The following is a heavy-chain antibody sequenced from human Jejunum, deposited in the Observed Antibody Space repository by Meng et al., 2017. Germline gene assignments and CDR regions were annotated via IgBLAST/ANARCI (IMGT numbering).Heavy chain of an antibody. J-gene: IGHJ4*02. V-gene: IGHV3-30-3*01. D-gene: IGHD3-22*01. CDR2: MSYDATNE. CDR1: GFPFSTSA. CDR3: ARDPSGYYDSSGYLDY. Sequence: QGQLVESGGGVGQPGRSRRLACAAPGFPFSTSAMHGVRQAPGQGLEWVAFMSYDATNEYYTDSVKGRFTVSRDTSKNTLYLQMNNLRAEDTAVYYCARDPSGYYDSSGYLDYWGQGTLVTVSS.